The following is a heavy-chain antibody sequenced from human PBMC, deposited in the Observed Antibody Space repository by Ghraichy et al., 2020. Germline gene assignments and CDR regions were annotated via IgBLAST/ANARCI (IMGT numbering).Heavy chain of an antibody. D-gene: IGHD5-18*01. J-gene: IGHJ4*02. CDR3: ARRGYSYGYFDY. Sequence: GSLRLSCAASGFTFSSYEMNWVRQAPGKGLEWVSYISSSGSTIYYADSVKGRFTISRDNAKNSLYLQMNSLRAEDTAVYYCARRGYSYGYFDYWGQGTLVTVSS. V-gene: IGHV3-48*03. CDR2: ISSSGSTI. CDR1: GFTFSSYE.